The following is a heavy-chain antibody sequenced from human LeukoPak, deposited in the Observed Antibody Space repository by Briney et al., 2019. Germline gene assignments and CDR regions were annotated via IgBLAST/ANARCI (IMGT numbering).Heavy chain of an antibody. CDR1: GFTFSSYW. CDR2: INSDGSST. V-gene: IGHV3-74*01. D-gene: IGHD3-22*01. Sequence: GGSLRLSCAASGFTFSSYWMHWVRQAPGKGLVWVSRINSDGSSTSYADSVKGRFTISRDNAKNTLYLQMNSLRAEDTAVYYCARAPYYYDSSGYSEYWGQGTLVTVFS. CDR3: ARAPYYYDSSGYSEY. J-gene: IGHJ4*02.